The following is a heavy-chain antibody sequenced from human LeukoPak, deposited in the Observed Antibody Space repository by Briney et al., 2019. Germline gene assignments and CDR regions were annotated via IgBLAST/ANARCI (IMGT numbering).Heavy chain of an antibody. CDR2: ISGSGGST. J-gene: IGHJ6*03. D-gene: IGHD3-10*01. Sequence: GGSLRLSCAASGFTFSSYAMSWVRQAPGKGLEWVSAISGSGGSTYYADSVKGRFTISRDNSKNTLYLQMNSLRAEDTAVYYCAKEGYYYGSGETKELSVVRYMDVWGKGTTVTVSS. V-gene: IGHV3-23*01. CDR1: GFTFSSYA. CDR3: AKEGYYYGSGETKELSVVRYMDV.